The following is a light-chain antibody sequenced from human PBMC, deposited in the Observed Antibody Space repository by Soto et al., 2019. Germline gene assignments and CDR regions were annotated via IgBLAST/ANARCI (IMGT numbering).Light chain of an antibody. CDR1: QTIKNW. CDR3: QHDKSYSDIT. V-gene: IGKV1-5*03. CDR2: KAS. J-gene: IGKJ4*01. Sequence: DIQMTQSPSTLSASVGDRVTITCRASQTIKNWLAWYQQKPGMAPKLLIYKASTLETGVPSRFSGSASGTEFTLTISSLQPDDFATYYCQHDKSYSDITFGGGTKVEMK.